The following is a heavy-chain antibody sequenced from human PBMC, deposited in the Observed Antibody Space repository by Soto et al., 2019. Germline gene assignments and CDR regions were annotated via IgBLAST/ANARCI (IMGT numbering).Heavy chain of an antibody. J-gene: IGHJ3*02. CDR3: ARDRYAPGRRSAFDI. CDR1: GGSFSGYY. CDR2: INHSGST. Sequence: SETLSLTCAVYGGSFSGYYWSWIRQPPGKGLEWIGEINHSGSTNYNPSLKSRVTISVDTSKNQFSLTLNSVTAADTAVYFCARDRYAPGRRSAFDIWGQATKVTVSS. V-gene: IGHV4-34*01. D-gene: IGHD3-10*01.